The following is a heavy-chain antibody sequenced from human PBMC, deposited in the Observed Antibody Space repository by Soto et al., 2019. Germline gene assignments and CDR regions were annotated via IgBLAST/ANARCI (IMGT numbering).Heavy chain of an antibody. D-gene: IGHD6-13*01. CDR2: IYYSGST. CDR3: ASSNIAAAGFYYYGMDV. J-gene: IGHJ6*02. V-gene: IGHV4-59*01. CDR1: GGSFSGYY. Sequence: SETLSLTCAVNGGSGGSFSGYYWSWIRQPPGKGLEWIGYIYYSGSTNYNPSLKSRVTISVDTSKNQFSLKLSSVTAADTAVYYCASSNIAAAGFYYYGMDVWGRGTTVTVSS.